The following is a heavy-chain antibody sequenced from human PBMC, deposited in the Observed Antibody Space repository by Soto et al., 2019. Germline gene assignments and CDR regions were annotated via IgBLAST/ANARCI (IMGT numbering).Heavy chain of an antibody. CDR2: IYFNGNT. D-gene: IGHD3-16*01. V-gene: IGHV4-59*01. CDR3: ASVTFGGIVLAH. Sequence: LSLTCTVSAASFSKYYWTWIRQPPGKGLEWIGYIYFNGNTKYNPPLEGRLTISIDTSKKEFSLKLTSVTAADAAVYYCASVTFGGIVLAHWGQGTLVTVSS. CDR1: AASFSKYY. J-gene: IGHJ4*02.